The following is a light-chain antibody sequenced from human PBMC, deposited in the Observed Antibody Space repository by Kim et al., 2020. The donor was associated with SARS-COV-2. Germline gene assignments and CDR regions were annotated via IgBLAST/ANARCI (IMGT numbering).Light chain of an antibody. CDR2: DNT. J-gene: IGLJ2*01. V-gene: IGLV1-40*01. Sequence: QRVTISCTGSSSNIGAGYDVHWYQQFPGTAPKLLIFDNTNRPSGVPDRFSGSKSDTSASLAITGLQPEDEADYYCQSYDSSLSAVVFGGGTKVTVL. CDR1: SSNIGAGYD. CDR3: QSYDSSLSAVV.